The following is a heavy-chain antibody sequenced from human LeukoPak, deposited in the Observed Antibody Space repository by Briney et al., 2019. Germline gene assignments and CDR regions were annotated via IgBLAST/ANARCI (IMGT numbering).Heavy chain of an antibody. V-gene: IGHV1-69*06. J-gene: IGHJ6*04. D-gene: IGHD6-25*01. CDR2: IIPIFGTA. Sequence: ASVKVSCKASGGTFSSYAISWVRQAPGQGLEWMGGIIPIFGTANYAQKFQGRVTITADKSTSTAYMGLSSLRSEDTAVYYCARTRRPLPPYYYYSGMDVWGKGTTVTVSS. CDR3: ARTRRPLPPYYYYSGMDV. CDR1: GGTFSSYA.